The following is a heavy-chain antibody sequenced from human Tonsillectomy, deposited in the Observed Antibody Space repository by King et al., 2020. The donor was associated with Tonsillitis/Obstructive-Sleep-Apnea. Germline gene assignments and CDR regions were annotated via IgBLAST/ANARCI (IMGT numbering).Heavy chain of an antibody. V-gene: IGHV4-39*01. Sequence: QLQESGPGLVKPSETLSLTCTVSGGSISSSSYYWGWIRQPPGKGLEWIGSIYYSWSTYYNPSLKSRVTISVDTSKNQFSLKLSPVTAADTAVYYCARPISANPYSKYVSGGDYWGPGTLVTVSP. D-gene: IGHD4-11*01. CDR1: GGSISSSSYY. CDR3: ARPISANPYSKYVSGGDY. CDR2: IYYSWST. J-gene: IGHJ4*02.